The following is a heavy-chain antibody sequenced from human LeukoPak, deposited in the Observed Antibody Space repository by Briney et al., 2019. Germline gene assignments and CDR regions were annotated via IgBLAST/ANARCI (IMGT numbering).Heavy chain of an antibody. CDR1: GYSISSGYY. D-gene: IGHD5-12*01. V-gene: IGHV4-38-2*02. CDR2: IYYSGSS. CDR3: ARQVATITGYYYYYMDV. Sequence: SETLSLTCTVSGYSISSGYYWGWIRQPPGKGLEWIGSIYYSGSSYYNPSLKSRVTISVDTSKNQFSLKLSSVTAADTAVYYCARQVATITGYYYYYMDVWGKGTTVTISS. J-gene: IGHJ6*03.